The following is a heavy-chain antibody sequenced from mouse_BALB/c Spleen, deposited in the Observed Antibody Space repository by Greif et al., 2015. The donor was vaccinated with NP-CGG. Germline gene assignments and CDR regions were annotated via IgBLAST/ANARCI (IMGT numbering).Heavy chain of an antibody. CDR3: VRHRYVYYAMDY. Sequence: EVKLMESGGGLVQPKGSLKLSCAASGFTFNTYAMNWVRQAPGKGLEWVARIRSKSNNYATYYADSVKDRFTISRDDSQSMLYLQMNNLKTEDTAMYYCVRHRYVYYAMDYWGQGTSVTVSS. CDR2: IRSKSNNYAT. D-gene: IGHD2-14*01. J-gene: IGHJ4*01. V-gene: IGHV10-1*02. CDR1: GFTFNTYA.